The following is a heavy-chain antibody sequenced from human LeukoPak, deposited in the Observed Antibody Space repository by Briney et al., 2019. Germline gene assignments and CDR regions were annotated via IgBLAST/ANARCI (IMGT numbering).Heavy chain of an antibody. J-gene: IGHJ4*02. CDR3: ASEFRPEGY. Sequence: GGSLRLSCAASGFTFSSYCMNWVRQAPGKGLEWVSSISGSSTYIHYADSVKGRFTISRDNAKNSLYLQMNSLRAEDTAVYYCASEFRPEGYWGQGTLVTVPS. CDR1: GFTFSSYC. V-gene: IGHV3-21*01. CDR2: ISGSSTYI. D-gene: IGHD1-14*01.